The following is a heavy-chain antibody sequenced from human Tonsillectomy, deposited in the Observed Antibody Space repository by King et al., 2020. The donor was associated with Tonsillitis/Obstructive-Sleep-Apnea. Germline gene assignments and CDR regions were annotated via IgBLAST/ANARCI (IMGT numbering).Heavy chain of an antibody. CDR1: GYTFTSYA. J-gene: IGHJ4*02. Sequence: QLVQSGAEVKKPGASVKVSCKASGYTFTSYALHWVRQAPGQRLEWMGWINAGNGNTKYSQKFQGRIIVTRDTSASIAYMELSSLRSEDTAVYFCARNAVNDYASGIYRGTFDQWGQGSLVTVSS. CDR3: ARNAVNDYASGIYRGTFDQ. V-gene: IGHV1-3*01. D-gene: IGHD3-10*01. CDR2: INAGNGNT.